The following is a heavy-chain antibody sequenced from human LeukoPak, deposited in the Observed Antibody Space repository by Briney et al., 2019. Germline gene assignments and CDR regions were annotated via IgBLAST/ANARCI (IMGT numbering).Heavy chain of an antibody. V-gene: IGHV4-59*01. CDR2: IYSSGNT. CDR1: GDSMSRYY. D-gene: IGHD2-2*01. Sequence: PSETLSLTCTVSGDSMSRYYWSWIRQPPGKGLEWIGFIYSSGNTNYNPSLKSRVTISVDTSKNQFSLNLSSVTAADTAVYYCAGGALLVPAAFDYWGQGTLVTVSS. J-gene: IGHJ4*02. CDR3: AGGALLVPAAFDY.